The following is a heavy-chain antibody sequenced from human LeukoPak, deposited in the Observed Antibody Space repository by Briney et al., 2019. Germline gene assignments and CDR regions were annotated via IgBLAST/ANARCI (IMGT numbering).Heavy chain of an antibody. J-gene: IGHJ4*02. D-gene: IGHD4-17*01. Sequence: GGSLRLSCTASGLSVSGNYWHWVRQAPGKALEWVSIIYSDGKTLYTKSVKGRFTFSRDKSKKTFYLQMNSLRAEDTAVYFCTYGDYPLTYWGQGTLVTVSS. CDR3: TYGDYPLTY. V-gene: IGHV3-66*01. CDR1: GLSVSGNY. CDR2: IYSDGKT.